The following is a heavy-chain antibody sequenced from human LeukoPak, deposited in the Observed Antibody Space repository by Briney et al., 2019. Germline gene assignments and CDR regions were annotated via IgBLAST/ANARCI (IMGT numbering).Heavy chain of an antibody. CDR3: ATHLAAAVVRDWFDP. D-gene: IGHD6-13*01. V-gene: IGHV4-34*01. J-gene: IGHJ5*02. CDR2: INHSGST. Sequence: SETLSLTCAVYGGSFSGYYWSWIRQPPGKGLEWIGEINHSGSTNYNPSLRSRVTISVDTSKNQFSLKLSSVTAADTAVYYCATHLAAAVVRDWFDPWGQGTLVTVSS. CDR1: GGSFSGYY.